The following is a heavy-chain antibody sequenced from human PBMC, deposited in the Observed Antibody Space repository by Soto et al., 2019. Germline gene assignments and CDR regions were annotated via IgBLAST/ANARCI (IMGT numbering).Heavy chain of an antibody. V-gene: IGHV3-9*01. CDR3: ARERVSGYYLQRTIDY. Sequence: PGGSLRLSCAASGFTFDDYAMHWVRQAPGKGLEWVSGISWNSGSIGYADSVKGRFTISRDNSKNTLYLQMNSLRAEDTAVYYCARERVSGYYLQRTIDYWGQGTLVTVSS. CDR1: GFTFDDYA. J-gene: IGHJ4*02. D-gene: IGHD3-22*01. CDR2: ISWNSGSI.